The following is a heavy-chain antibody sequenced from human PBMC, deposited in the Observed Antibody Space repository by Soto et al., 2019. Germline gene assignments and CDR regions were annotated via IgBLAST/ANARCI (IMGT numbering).Heavy chain of an antibody. V-gene: IGHV4-34*01. Sequence: SETLSLTCAVYGGSFSGYYWSWIRQPPGKGLEWIGEINHSGSTNYNPSLKSRVTISVDTSKNQFSLKLSSVTAADTAVYYCAGGDYYHSSSYYFYYYTMDVWGQGTTVTVSS. CDR1: GGSFSGYY. J-gene: IGHJ6*02. D-gene: IGHD3-22*01. CDR3: AGGDYYHSSSYYFYYYTMDV. CDR2: INHSGST.